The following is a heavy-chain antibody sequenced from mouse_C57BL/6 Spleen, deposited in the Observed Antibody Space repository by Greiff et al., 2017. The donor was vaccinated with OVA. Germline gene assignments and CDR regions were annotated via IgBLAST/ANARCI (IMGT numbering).Heavy chain of an antibody. CDR1: GYAFTNYL. V-gene: IGHV1-54*01. CDR3: ARVHGSTFYYAMDY. D-gene: IGHD1-1*01. J-gene: IGHJ4*01. Sequence: QVQLQQSGAELVRPGTSVKVSCKASGYAFTNYLIEWVKQRPGQGLEWIGVINPGSGGTNYNEKFKGKATLTADKSSSTAYMQLSSLTSEDSAVYFCARVHGSTFYYAMDYWGQGTSVTVSS. CDR2: INPGSGGT.